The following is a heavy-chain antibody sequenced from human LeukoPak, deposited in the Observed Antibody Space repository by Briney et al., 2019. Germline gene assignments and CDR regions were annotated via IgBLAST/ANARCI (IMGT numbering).Heavy chain of an antibody. Sequence: PGGSLRLSCAASGFTFGSYAMHWVRQAPGKGLEWVAVISYDGSNKYYVDSVKGRFTISRDNSKNTLYLQMNSLRAEDTAVYYCARDFDWNDVYYGMDVWGQGTTVTVSS. V-gene: IGHV3-30*04. D-gene: IGHD1-1*01. CDR1: GFTFGSYA. CDR2: ISYDGSNK. CDR3: ARDFDWNDVYYGMDV. J-gene: IGHJ6*02.